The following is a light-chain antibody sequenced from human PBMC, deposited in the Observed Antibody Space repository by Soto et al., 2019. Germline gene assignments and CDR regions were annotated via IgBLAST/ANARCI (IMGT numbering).Light chain of an antibody. V-gene: IGLV2-11*01. Sequence: QSALTQPRSVSGSPGQSVTISCTGTSSDVGVYNYVSWYQQHPDKAPKLLIYDVSKRPSGVPDRFSGSKSGNTASLTISGLQAEDEADYYCCSYAGSYTFARNVFGTGTKVTGL. CDR3: CSYAGSYTFARNV. CDR1: SSDVGVYNY. CDR2: DVS. J-gene: IGLJ1*01.